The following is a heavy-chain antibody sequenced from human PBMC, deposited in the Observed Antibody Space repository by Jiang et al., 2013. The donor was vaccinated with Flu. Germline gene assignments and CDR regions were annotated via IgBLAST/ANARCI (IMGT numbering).Heavy chain of an antibody. CDR3: ARETDDFWSNYYTRGMDV. Sequence: GPGLVKPSETLSLTCTVSGGSISSYYWSWIRQPPGEGLEWIGYIYYSGTTNYNPSLKSRVTISVDTSKNQFSLKLSSVTAADTAVYYCARETDDFWSNYYTRGMDVWGQGTTVTVSS. CDR1: GGSISSYY. D-gene: IGHD3-3*01. CDR2: IYYSGTT. V-gene: IGHV4-59*01. J-gene: IGHJ6*02.